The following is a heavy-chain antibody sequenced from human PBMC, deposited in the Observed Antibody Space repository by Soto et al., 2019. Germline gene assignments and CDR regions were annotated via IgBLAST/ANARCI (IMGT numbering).Heavy chain of an antibody. D-gene: IGHD1-7*01. CDR2: ISSNGGST. Sequence: EVQLVESGGGLVQPGGSLRLSCAASGFTFSSYAMHWVRQAPGKGLEYVSAISSNGGSTYYANSVKGRFTISRDNSKNTLYLQMGSLRAEVMAVYYCARDRLELLFYMDVWGKGTTVTVSS. J-gene: IGHJ6*03. CDR1: GFTFSSYA. CDR3: ARDRLELLFYMDV. V-gene: IGHV3-64*01.